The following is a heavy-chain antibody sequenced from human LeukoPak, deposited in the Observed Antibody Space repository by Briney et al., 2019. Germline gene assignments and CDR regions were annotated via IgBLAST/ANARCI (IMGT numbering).Heavy chain of an antibody. J-gene: IGHJ4*02. D-gene: IGHD1-26*01. CDR3: ARGDPIGRY. V-gene: IGHV3-74*01. CDR1: GFTFSSYW. CDR2: VKSDGSSI. Sequence: PGGSLRLSCAASGFTFSSYWMHWVRHAPGKGLVWVSHVKSDGSSITYADSVKGRFTISRDNAKNTLYLQMNSLRAEDTAVYYCARGDPIGRYWGQGTLVTVSS.